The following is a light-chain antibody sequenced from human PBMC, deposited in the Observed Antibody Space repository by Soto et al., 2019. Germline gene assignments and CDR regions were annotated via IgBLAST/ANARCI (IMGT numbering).Light chain of an antibody. J-gene: IGKJ1*01. V-gene: IGKV1-5*01. CDR3: QQSNSYSWS. Sequence: DIQMTQSPSTLSASVGDRVTITCRASQSIGSWLAWYPQKPGKAPKLLSYDASSLESGVPSKFSGSGSGTEFTLTISSLQPDDFATYYCQQSNSYSWSFGQGTKVEIK. CDR1: QSIGSW. CDR2: DAS.